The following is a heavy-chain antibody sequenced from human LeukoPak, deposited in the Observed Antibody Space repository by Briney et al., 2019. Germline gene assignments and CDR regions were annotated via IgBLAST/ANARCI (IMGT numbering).Heavy chain of an antibody. D-gene: IGHD4-23*01. Sequence: SVKVSCKASGGTFSSYAISWVRQAPGQGLEWMGGIIPIFGTANYAQKFQGRVTITADETTSTAYMELSSLRSEDTAVYYCARGWIAETTVVTPYNYWGQGTLVTVSS. V-gene: IGHV1-69*13. CDR2: IIPIFGTA. J-gene: IGHJ4*02. CDR1: GGTFSSYA. CDR3: ARGWIAETTVVTPYNY.